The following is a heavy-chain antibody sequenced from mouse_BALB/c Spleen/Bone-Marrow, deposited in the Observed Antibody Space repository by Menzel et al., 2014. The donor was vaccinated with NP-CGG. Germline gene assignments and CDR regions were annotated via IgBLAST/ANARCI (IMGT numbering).Heavy chain of an antibody. J-gene: IGHJ2*01. V-gene: IGHV5-17*02. Sequence: EVMLVESGGGLVQPGGSRKLSCAASGFTFSSFGMHWVRQAPEKGLEWVAYISSGSSTIFYAETVRGRFTVSRDNPKNTLFLQMTSLRSEDTAMYYCTRGGNWDDFDYWGQGTTLTVSS. CDR1: GFTFSSFG. CDR3: TRGGNWDDFDY. D-gene: IGHD4-1*01. CDR2: ISSGSSTI.